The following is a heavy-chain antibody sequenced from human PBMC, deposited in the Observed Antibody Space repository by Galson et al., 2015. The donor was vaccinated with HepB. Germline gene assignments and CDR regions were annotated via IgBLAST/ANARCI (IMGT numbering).Heavy chain of an antibody. V-gene: IGHV3-30*04. Sequence: SLRLSCAASGFTFTFNAMHWVRQAPGKGLEWVAAISHDGTSKYYADSVRGRFTISRDNSKNMLYLQMNSLRAEDTAVYYCTREPRYSYFDHWGQGTLVTVSS. CDR1: GFTFTFNA. CDR3: TREPRYSYFDH. D-gene: IGHD5-18*01. CDR2: ISHDGTSK. J-gene: IGHJ4*02.